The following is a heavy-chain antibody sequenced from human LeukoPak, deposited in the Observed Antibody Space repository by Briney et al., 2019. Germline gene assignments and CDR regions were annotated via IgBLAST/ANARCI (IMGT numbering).Heavy chain of an antibody. CDR2: ISWSSGII. CDR3: AKDRKLGSSWYGAYFDY. J-gene: IGHJ4*02. CDR1: GFTFDDHG. Sequence: GGSLRLSCAASGFTFDDHGMHWVRQAPGKGLEWVSGISWSSGIIGYADSVKGRFTISRDNSKNTLYLQMNSLRAEDTAVYYCAKDRKLGSSWYGAYFDYWGQGTLVTVSS. D-gene: IGHD6-13*01. V-gene: IGHV3-9*01.